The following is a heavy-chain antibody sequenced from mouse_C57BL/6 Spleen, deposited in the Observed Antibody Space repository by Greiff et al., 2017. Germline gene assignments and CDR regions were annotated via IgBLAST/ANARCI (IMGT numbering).Heavy chain of an antibody. CDR2: IYPGDGDT. CDR1: GYAFRSSW. Sequence: VQLQQSGPELVKPGASVKISCKASGYAFRSSWMNWVKQRPGKGLEWIGRIYPGDGDTNYNGKFKGKATLTADKSSSTAYMQLSSLTAEDSGVYLCAREWDETFAYWGQGTLVTVSA. V-gene: IGHV1-82*01. J-gene: IGHJ3*01. D-gene: IGHD4-1*01. CDR3: AREWDETFAY.